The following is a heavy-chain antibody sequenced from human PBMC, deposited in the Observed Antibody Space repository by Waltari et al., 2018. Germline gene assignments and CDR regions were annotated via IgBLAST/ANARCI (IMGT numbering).Heavy chain of an antibody. Sequence: WGSWGRQPPGKGLEWIGKIQRSGRTNYNPSLESRVTISIDTSNNHFSLKVTSTTAADTAVYYCARDRGRGIYLDSWGRGTLVTVSP. V-gene: IGHV4-4*02. CDR2: IQRSGRT. CDR1: W. CDR3: ARDRGRGIYLDS. J-gene: IGHJ4*02. D-gene: IGHD2-15*01.